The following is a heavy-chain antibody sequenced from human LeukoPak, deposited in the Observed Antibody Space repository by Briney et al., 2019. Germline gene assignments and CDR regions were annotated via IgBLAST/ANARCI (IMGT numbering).Heavy chain of an antibody. Sequence: SETLSLTYTVSGGSVSSGSYYWSWIRQHPGKGLEWIGYIYYSGSTYYNPSLKSRITISVDTSKNQFSLKLSSVTAADTAVYYCARVAYSSSLIDYWGQGTLVTVSS. CDR1: GGSVSSGSYY. J-gene: IGHJ4*02. D-gene: IGHD6-13*01. CDR2: IYYSGST. V-gene: IGHV4-31*03. CDR3: ARVAYSSSLIDY.